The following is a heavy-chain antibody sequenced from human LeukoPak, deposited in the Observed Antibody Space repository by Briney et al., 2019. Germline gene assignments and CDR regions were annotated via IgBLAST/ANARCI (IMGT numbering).Heavy chain of an antibody. CDR3: ASRWGRNLGYSGYLDY. CDR2: IYTSGST. V-gene: IGHV4-4*07. D-gene: IGHD3-16*01. J-gene: IGHJ4*02. CDR1: GGSISSYY. Sequence: SETLSLTCTVSGGSISSYYWSWIRQPAGKGLEWIGRIYTSGSTNYNPSLKSRVTMSVDTSKNQFSLKLSSVTAADTAVYYCASRWGRNLGYSGYLDYWGQGTLVTVSS.